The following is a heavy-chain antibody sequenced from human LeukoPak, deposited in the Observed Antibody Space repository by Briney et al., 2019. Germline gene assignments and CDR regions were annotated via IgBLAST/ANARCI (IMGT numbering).Heavy chain of an antibody. V-gene: IGHV4-38-2*01. CDR3: ARFEYSSSPGGYFDY. CDR1: GYSISSGYY. D-gene: IGHD6-6*01. Sequence: SETLSLTCAVSGYSISSGYYRGWIRQPPGKGLEWIGSIYHSGSTYYNPSLKSRVTISVDTSKNQFSLKLSSVTAADTAVYYCARFEYSSSPGGYFDYWGQGTLVTVSS. J-gene: IGHJ4*02. CDR2: IYHSGST.